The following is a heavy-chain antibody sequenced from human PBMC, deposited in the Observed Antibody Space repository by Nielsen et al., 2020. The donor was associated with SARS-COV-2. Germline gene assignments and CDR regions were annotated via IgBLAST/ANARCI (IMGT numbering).Heavy chain of an antibody. V-gene: IGHV3-11*01. D-gene: IGHD5-24*01. J-gene: IGHJ2*01. Sequence: GESLKISCAASGFTFSDYYMSWIRQAPGKGLEWVSYISSSGSTIYYADSVKGRFTISRDNAKNSLYLQMNSLRAEDTAVYYCASWRWLQRNWYFDLWGRGTLVTVSS. CDR3: ASWRWLQRNWYFDL. CDR2: ISSSGSTI. CDR1: GFTFSDYY.